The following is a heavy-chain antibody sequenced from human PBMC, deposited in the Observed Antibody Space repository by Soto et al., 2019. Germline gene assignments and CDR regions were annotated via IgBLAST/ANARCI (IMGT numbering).Heavy chain of an antibody. V-gene: IGHV3-30*18. CDR3: AKAPVAAYFDY. J-gene: IGHJ4*02. CDR1: GFTFSSYG. Sequence: QVQLVESGGGVVQPGRSLRLSCAASGFTFSSYGMHWVRQAPGKGLEWVAVISYDGSNKYYADSVKGRFTISRDNSKNTLYLQMNSLRAEDTAVYYRAKAPVAAYFDYWGQGTLVTVSS. D-gene: IGHD6-19*01. CDR2: ISYDGSNK.